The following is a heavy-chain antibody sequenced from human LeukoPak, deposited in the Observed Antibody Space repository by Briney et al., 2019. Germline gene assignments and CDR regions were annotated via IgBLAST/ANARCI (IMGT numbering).Heavy chain of an antibody. J-gene: IGHJ6*04. CDR1: GGSFSGYY. CDR2: INHSGST. Sequence: SETLSLTCAVYGGSFSGYYWSWIRQPPGKGLEWIGEINHSGSTKYNPSPKGRVTISVDASKNQFSLKLSSVTAADTAVYYCARGLGKYSSVYYYYYGMDVWGKGTTVTVSS. D-gene: IGHD6-25*01. CDR3: ARGLGKYSSVYYYYYGMDV. V-gene: IGHV4-34*01.